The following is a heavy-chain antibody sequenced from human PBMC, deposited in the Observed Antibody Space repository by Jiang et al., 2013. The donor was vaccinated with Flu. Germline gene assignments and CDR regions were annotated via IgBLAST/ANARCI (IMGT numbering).Heavy chain of an antibody. CDR2: IKQDGSEK. CDR1: GFTFSSYW. V-gene: IGHV3-7*01. CDR3: ARDAVQKAAYFDY. Sequence: VQLVESGGGLVQPGGSLRLSCAASGFTFSSYWMSWVRQAPGKGLEWVANIKQDGSEKYYVDSVKGRFTISRDNAKNSLYLQMNSLRAEDTAVYYCARDAVQKAAYFDYWGQGTLVTVSS. J-gene: IGHJ4*02. D-gene: IGHD2-15*01.